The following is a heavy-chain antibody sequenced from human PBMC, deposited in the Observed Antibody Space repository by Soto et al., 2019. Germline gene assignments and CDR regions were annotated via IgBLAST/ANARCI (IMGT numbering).Heavy chain of an antibody. CDR2: IIPIFGTA. CDR1: GGTFSSYA. CDR3: ARGRGGGLWVNWFDP. J-gene: IGHJ5*02. D-gene: IGHD3-16*01. V-gene: IGHV1-69*06. Sequence: QVQLVQSGAEVKKPGSSVKVSCKASGGTFSSYAISWVRQAPGQGLEWMGGIIPIFGTANYAQKFQGRVTITADKSTSTAYMERSSRRSEDRAVYYCARGRGGGLWVNWFDPWGQGTLVTVSS.